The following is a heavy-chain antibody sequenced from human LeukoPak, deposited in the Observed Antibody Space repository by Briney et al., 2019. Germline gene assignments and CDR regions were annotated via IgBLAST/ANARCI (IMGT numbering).Heavy chain of an antibody. CDR1: GYTFTSYA. CDR3: AREGIAARPEYYFDY. Sequence: ASVKVSCKASGYTFTSYAMNWVRQAPGQGLEWMGWINTNTGNPTYAQGFTGRFVFSLDTSVSTAYLQISSLKAEDTAVYYCAREGIAARPEYYFDYWGQGTLVTVSS. V-gene: IGHV7-4-1*02. J-gene: IGHJ4*02. D-gene: IGHD6-6*01. CDR2: INTNTGNP.